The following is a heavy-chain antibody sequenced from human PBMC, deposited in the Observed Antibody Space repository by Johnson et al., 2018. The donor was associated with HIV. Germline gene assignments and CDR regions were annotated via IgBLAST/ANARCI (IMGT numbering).Heavy chain of an antibody. V-gene: IGHV3-7*01. D-gene: IGHD3-22*01. CDR1: GFSVSNNY. CDR2: IKQDGSEK. Sequence: EVQLVESGGGLVQSGGSLRLSCGASGFSVSNNYMNWVRQAPGKGLEWVANIKQDGSEKYYVDSVKGRFTISRDNAKNSLYLQMNSLRAEDTAVYYCARALYYYDRGDAFDIWGQGTMVTVSS. J-gene: IGHJ3*02. CDR3: ARALYYYDRGDAFDI.